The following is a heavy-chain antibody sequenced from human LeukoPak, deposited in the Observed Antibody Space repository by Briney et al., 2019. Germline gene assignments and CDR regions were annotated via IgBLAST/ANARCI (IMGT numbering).Heavy chain of an antibody. Sequence: SETLSLTCTVSGGSINRYYWSWIRQPPGKGLEWIGYIYYSGSTYYNPSLKSRVTISVDTSKNQFSLKLSSVTAADTAVYYCAREGAYCGGDCQLIDYWGQGTLVTVSS. CDR2: IYYSGST. V-gene: IGHV4-59*12. J-gene: IGHJ4*02. CDR1: GGSINRYY. D-gene: IGHD2-21*02. CDR3: AREGAYCGGDCQLIDY.